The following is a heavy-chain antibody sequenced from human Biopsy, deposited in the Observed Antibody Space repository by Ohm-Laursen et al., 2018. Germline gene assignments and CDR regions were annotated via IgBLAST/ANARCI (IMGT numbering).Heavy chain of an antibody. CDR3: ARIYFYGLGSSDYFFDS. V-gene: IGHV4-39*01. Sequence: SETLSLTCSVSGDSIATFNYYWGWVRQPPGKGLEWLATIFYSGTTYFSRTLEGRLTISQDTSSNQFSLRLKYVTAADTGVYYCARIYFYGLGSSDYFFDSWGQGTLVTVSS. CDR1: GDSIATFNYY. J-gene: IGHJ4*02. CDR2: IFYSGTT. D-gene: IGHD3-10*01.